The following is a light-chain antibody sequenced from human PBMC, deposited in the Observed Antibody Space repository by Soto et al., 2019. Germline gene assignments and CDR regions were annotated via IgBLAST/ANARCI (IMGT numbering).Light chain of an antibody. CDR3: QQYGSSPCT. CDR1: QSVSSN. Sequence: EIVMTQSLATLSVSPGERATLSCRASQSVSSNLAWYQQKPGQAPSLLIYGASTRATGTPARFSGSGSGTEFTLTISRLEPEDFAVYYCQQYGSSPCTFGQGTRREIK. CDR2: GAS. J-gene: IGKJ5*01. V-gene: IGKV3-15*01.